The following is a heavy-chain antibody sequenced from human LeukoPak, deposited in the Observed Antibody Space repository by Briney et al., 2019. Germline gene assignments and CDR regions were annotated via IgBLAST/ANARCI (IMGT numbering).Heavy chain of an antibody. CDR2: IYYSGST. Sequence: SETLSLTCTVSGGSISSYYWSWIRQPPGKGLEWIGYIYYSGSTNSNPSLKSRVTISVDTSKNQFSLKLTSVTAADTAVYFCASDGSGRLRGAFYIWGQGTMVTVSS. CDR3: ASDGSGRLRGAFYI. D-gene: IGHD1-26*01. V-gene: IGHV4-59*01. J-gene: IGHJ3*02. CDR1: GGSISSYY.